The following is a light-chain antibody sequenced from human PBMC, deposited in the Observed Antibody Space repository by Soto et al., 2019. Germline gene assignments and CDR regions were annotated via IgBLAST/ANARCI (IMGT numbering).Light chain of an antibody. CDR3: QAWESTTAGGV. CDR2: QDD. J-gene: IGLJ2*01. V-gene: IGLV3-1*01. CDR1: KLGDKY. Sequence: SYELTQPPSVSVSPGQTASISCSGDKLGDKYVCWYQQKPGQSPLLVIYQDDKRPSGIPERFSGSTSGDTATLTVTGTQTMDEADYYCQAWESTTAGGVFGGGTEVTVL.